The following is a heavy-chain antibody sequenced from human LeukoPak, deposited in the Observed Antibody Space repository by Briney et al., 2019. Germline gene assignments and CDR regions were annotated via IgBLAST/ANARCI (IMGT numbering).Heavy chain of an antibody. CDR1: GGSISSYY. CDR2: IYTSGST. Sequence: PSETLSLTCTVSGGSISSYYWSWIRQPAGKGLEWIGRIYTSGSTNYNPSLKSRVTMSVDTSKNQFSLKLSSVTAADTAVYYCARGNKQLLNYYYYYMDVWGKGTTVTVSS. CDR3: ARGNKQLLNYYYYYMDV. J-gene: IGHJ6*03. V-gene: IGHV4-4*07. D-gene: IGHD6-13*01.